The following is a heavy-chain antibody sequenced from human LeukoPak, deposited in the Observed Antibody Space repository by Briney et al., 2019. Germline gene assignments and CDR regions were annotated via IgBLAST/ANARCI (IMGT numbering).Heavy chain of an antibody. Sequence: GGSLTLSCAASGFTFSGYGMHWVRQAPGKGLEWVAVIWYDGSNKYYADSVKGRFTISRDNSKNTLYLQMNSLRAEDTAVYYCARDKRVTIDYWGQGTLVTVSS. J-gene: IGHJ4*02. D-gene: IGHD3-3*01. CDR2: IWYDGSNK. V-gene: IGHV3-33*01. CDR3: ARDKRVTIDY. CDR1: GFTFSGYG.